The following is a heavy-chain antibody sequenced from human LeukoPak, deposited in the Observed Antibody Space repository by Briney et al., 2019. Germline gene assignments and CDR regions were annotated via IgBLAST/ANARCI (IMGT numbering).Heavy chain of an antibody. V-gene: IGHV3-7*01. CDR2: IKQDGSEK. J-gene: IGHJ6*02. Sequence: GGSLRLSCAASGFTVSSNYMSWVRQAPGKGLEWVANIKQDGSEKYCVDPVKGRFTISRDNAKNSLYLQMNSLRAEDTAVYYCARDTEGIAARLNYYYGMDVWGQGTTVTVPS. CDR3: ARDTEGIAARLNYYYGMDV. CDR1: GFTVSSNY. D-gene: IGHD6-6*01.